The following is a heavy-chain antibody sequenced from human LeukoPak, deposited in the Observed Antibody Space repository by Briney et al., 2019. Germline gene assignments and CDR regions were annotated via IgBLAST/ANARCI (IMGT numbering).Heavy chain of an antibody. Sequence: GGSLRLSCAASGFTFSSYSMNWVRQAPGKGLEWVSYISSSSSTIYYADSVKGRFTISRDNAKNSVYLQMSSLRAEDTAVYYCARGGKLTFFDYWGQGTLVTVSS. CDR3: ARGGKLTFFDY. CDR1: GFTFSSYS. CDR2: ISSSSSTI. V-gene: IGHV3-48*04. J-gene: IGHJ4*02. D-gene: IGHD3-16*01.